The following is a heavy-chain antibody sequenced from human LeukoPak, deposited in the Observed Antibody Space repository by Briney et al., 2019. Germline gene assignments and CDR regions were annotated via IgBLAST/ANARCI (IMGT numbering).Heavy chain of an antibody. D-gene: IGHD3-3*01. CDR1: GFTFSSYG. CDR3: ARDVTIFGVVIGYGMDV. Sequence: GALRLSCAASGFTFSSYGMHWVRQAPGKGLEWVAVIWYDGSNKYYADSVKGRFTISRDNSKNTLYLQMNSLRAEDTAVYYCARDVTIFGVVIGYGMDVWGQGTTVTVSS. J-gene: IGHJ6*02. V-gene: IGHV3-33*08. CDR2: IWYDGSNK.